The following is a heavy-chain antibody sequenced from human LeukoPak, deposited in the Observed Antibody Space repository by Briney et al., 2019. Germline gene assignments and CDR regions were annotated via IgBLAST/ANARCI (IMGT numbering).Heavy chain of an antibody. CDR1: GGSISSYY. V-gene: IGHV4-59*01. CDR2: IYYSGST. Sequence: SDTLSLTCTVSGGSISSYYWSWIRHPPGKGLEWIGYIYYSGSTNYNPSLKSRVTISVDTSKNQFSLKLSSVTAADTAVYYCARDVEGSGWSNFQHWGQGTLVTVSS. J-gene: IGHJ1*01. CDR3: ARDVEGSGWSNFQH. D-gene: IGHD6-19*01.